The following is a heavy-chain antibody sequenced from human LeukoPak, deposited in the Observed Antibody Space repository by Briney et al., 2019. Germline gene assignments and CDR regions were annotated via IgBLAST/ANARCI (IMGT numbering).Heavy chain of an antibody. CDR3: ARRGAYCSSTSCYAYYYMDV. J-gene: IGHJ6*03. V-gene: IGHV1-18*01. Sequence: ASVKVSCKASGYTFTSYGISWVRQAPGQGLEWMGWISAYNGNTNYAQKLQGRVTMTTDTSTSTAYMELRSLRSDDTAGYYCARRGAYCSSTSCYAYYYMDVWGKGTTVTVSS. CDR1: GYTFTSYG. D-gene: IGHD2-2*01. CDR2: ISAYNGNT.